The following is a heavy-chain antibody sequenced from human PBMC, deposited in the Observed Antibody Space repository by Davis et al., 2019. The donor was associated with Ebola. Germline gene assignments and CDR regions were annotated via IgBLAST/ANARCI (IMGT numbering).Heavy chain of an antibody. Sequence: GGSLRLSCAASGFTFSSYGMHWVRQAPGKGLEWVAVISYDGSNKYYADSVKGRFTISRDNSKNTLYLQMNSLRAEDTAVYYCAKGGITMIVAYYFDYWGQGTLVTVSS. CDR2: ISYDGSNK. CDR3: AKGGITMIVAYYFDY. J-gene: IGHJ4*02. D-gene: IGHD3-22*01. V-gene: IGHV3-30*18. CDR1: GFTFSSYG.